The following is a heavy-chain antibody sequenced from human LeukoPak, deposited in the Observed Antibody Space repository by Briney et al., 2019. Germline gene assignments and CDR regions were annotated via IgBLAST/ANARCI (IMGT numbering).Heavy chain of an antibody. CDR3: ARAATMVRGELGY. V-gene: IGHV1-8*01. D-gene: IGHD3-10*01. Sequence: GASVKVSCKASGYTFTSYDINWVRQATGQGLERMGWMNPNSGNTGYAQKFQGRVTMTRNTSISTAYMELSSLRSEDTAVYYCARAATMVRGELGYWGQGTLVTVSS. CDR2: MNPNSGNT. CDR1: GYTFTSYD. J-gene: IGHJ4*02.